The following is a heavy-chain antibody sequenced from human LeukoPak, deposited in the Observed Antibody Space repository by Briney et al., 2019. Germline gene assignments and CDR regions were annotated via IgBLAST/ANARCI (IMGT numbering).Heavy chain of an antibody. D-gene: IGHD2-8*01. V-gene: IGHV3-21*04. CDR1: GFTFDDYA. CDR2: ISSSSSYI. J-gene: IGHJ4*02. CDR3: ARDWGMVLVFDY. Sequence: GGSLRLSCAASGFTFDDYAMHWVRQAPGKGLEWVSSISSSSSYIYYADSVKGRFTISRDNAKNSLYLQMNSLRAEDTAVYYCARDWGMVLVFDYWGQGTLVTVSS.